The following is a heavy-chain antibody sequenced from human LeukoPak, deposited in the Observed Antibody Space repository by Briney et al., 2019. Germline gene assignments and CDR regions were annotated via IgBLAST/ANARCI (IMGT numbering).Heavy chain of an antibody. V-gene: IGHV1-69*04. J-gene: IGHJ4*02. D-gene: IGHD3-10*01. CDR3: ARDQCPITMVREALCYFDY. CDR1: GGTFSSYA. Sequence: ASVKVSCKASGGTFSSYAISWARQAPGQGLEWMGRIIPILGIANYAQKFQGRVTITADKSTSTAYMELSSLRSEDTAVYYCARDQCPITMVREALCYFDYWGQGTLVTVSS. CDR2: IIPILGIA.